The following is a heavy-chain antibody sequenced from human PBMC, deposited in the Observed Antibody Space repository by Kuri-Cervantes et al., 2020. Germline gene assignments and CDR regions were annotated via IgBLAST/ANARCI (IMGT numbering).Heavy chain of an antibody. CDR3: AKDRGYSYGYNYYGMDV. J-gene: IGHJ6*02. CDR2: ISGSGSTT. D-gene: IGHD3-16*02. CDR1: GFTFRSYA. Sequence: GESLKISCAASGFTFRSYAMSWVRQAPGGGLEWGSAISGSGSTTHYADSVKGRFTVSRDNSKNTLSLEMNSLRAEDTAIYYCAKDRGYSYGYNYYGMDVWGQGTTVTVSS. V-gene: IGHV3-23*01.